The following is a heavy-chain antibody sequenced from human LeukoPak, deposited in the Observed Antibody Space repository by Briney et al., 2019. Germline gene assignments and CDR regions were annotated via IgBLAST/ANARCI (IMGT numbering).Heavy chain of an antibody. J-gene: IGHJ3*02. V-gene: IGHV3-33*01. D-gene: IGHD1-26*01. Sequence: GSLRLSCAASGFTFSSYGMHWVRQAPGKGLEWVAVIWYDGSNKYYADSVKGRFTISRDNSKNTLYLQMNSLRAEDTAVYYCARDRISGSYHDAFDIWGQGTMVTVSS. CDR1: GFTFSSYG. CDR2: IWYDGSNK. CDR3: ARDRISGSYHDAFDI.